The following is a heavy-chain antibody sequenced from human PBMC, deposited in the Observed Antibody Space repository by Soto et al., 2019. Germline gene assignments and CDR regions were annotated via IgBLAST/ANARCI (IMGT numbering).Heavy chain of an antibody. CDR2: IYTGGTT. J-gene: IGHJ4*02. CDR1: GFSVSTNY. D-gene: IGHD1-26*01. CDR3: AKVWGYYFES. V-gene: IGHV3-53*01. Sequence: GGALLQPGGSLTLSCAVSGFSVSTNYMAWVRQGPGKGLEWVSVIYTGGTTHYANSVTGRFTFSRDTSKNILYLHLNSLTTDDTAIYYCAKVWGYYFESWGQGTLVAVSS.